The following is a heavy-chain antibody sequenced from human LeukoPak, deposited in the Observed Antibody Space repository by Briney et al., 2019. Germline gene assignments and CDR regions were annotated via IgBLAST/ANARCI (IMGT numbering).Heavy chain of an antibody. V-gene: IGHV4-59*01. J-gene: IGHJ3*02. CDR3: ARDEGYSIDAFDI. CDR1: GGSISSYY. CDR2: IYYSGST. D-gene: IGHD6-13*01. Sequence: SETLSLTCTVSGGSISSYYWSWIRQPPGKGLEWIGYIYYSGSTNYNPSLKSRVTISVDTSKNQFSLKLSSVTAADTAVYYCARDEGYSIDAFDIWGQGTMVTVSS.